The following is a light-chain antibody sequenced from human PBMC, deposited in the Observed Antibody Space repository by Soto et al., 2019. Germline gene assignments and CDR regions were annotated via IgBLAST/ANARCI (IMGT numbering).Light chain of an antibody. J-gene: IGKJ5*01. CDR1: QSVSSSY. CDR3: QQYGTSPPST. CDR2: GAS. Sequence: EIVLTQSPGTLSLSPGERATLSCRASQSVSSSYLAWYQQKPGQAPRLLISGASSRATGIPDRFSGSGSGTDFTLTISRLEPEDFAVYYCQQYGTSPPSTFGQGTRLEI. V-gene: IGKV3-20*01.